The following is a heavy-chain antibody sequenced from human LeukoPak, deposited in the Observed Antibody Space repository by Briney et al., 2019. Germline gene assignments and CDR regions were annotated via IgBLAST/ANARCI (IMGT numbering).Heavy chain of an antibody. CDR2: ISSSGGRI. CDR3: ARTLRGYSGNDWGFDF. CDR1: GFTFTTFT. D-gene: IGHD5-12*01. J-gene: IGHJ4*02. V-gene: IGHV3-48*04. Sequence: GGSLRLSCAASGFTFTTFTMNWVRQAPGKGLEWVSYISSSGGRIYDADSVRGRFTISRDNAKDSMYLQMNSLRVEDTAVYYCARTLRGYSGNDWGFDFWGQGTLVAVSS.